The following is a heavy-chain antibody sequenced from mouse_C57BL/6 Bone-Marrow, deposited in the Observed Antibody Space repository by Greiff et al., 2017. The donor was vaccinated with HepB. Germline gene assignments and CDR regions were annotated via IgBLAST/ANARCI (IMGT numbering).Heavy chain of an antibody. CDR3: ASWTYYGYDDYAMDY. CDR2: IDPNSGGT. CDR1: GYTFTSYW. J-gene: IGHJ4*01. V-gene: IGHV1-72*01. D-gene: IGHD2-2*01. Sequence: QVQLQQPGAELVKPGASVKLSCKASGYTFTSYWMHWVKQRPGRGLEWIGRIDPNSGGTKYNEKFKSKATLTVDKPSSTAYMQRSSLTSEDSAVYYCASWTYYGYDDYAMDYWGQGTSVTVSS.